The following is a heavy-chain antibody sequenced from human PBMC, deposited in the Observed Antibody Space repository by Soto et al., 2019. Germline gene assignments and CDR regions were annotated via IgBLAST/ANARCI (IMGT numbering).Heavy chain of an antibody. CDR2: INSDGSST. D-gene: IGHD1-1*01. Sequence: EVQLVESGGGLVQPGGSLRLSCAASGFTFDRYWLHWVRQAPGKGLVWVSRINSDGSSTTYADSVKGRFTISRDNATNTLYLQMNSLRAEDTAVYYCARALPGGARYPLDAFDIWGPGTMVTVSS. CDR3: ARALPGGARYPLDAFDI. J-gene: IGHJ3*02. CDR1: GFTFDRYW. V-gene: IGHV3-74*01.